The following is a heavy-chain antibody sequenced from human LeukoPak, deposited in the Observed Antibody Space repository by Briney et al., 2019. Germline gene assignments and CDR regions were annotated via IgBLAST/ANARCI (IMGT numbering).Heavy chain of an antibody. CDR1: GGSISSYY. D-gene: IGHD3-22*01. Sequence: SETLSLTCTVSGGSISSYYWSWIRQPPGKGLEWIGYIYYSGSTNYIPSLKSRVTISIDKSKNQFFLNLSSVTAADTAVYYCAGLVGRYSSGLYYYYFDYWGQGTLVTVSS. CDR3: AGLVGRYSSGLYYYYFDY. CDR2: IYYSGST. J-gene: IGHJ4*02. V-gene: IGHV4-59*12.